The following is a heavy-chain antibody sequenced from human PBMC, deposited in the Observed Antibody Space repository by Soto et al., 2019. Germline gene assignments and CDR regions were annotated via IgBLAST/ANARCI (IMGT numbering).Heavy chain of an antibody. V-gene: IGHV1-2*04. J-gene: IGHJ5*02. CDR3: ARADIAGWWFDP. CDR1: GYTFTGYY. Sequence: ASVKVSFKASGYTFTGYYMHWLRQAPGQGLEWMGWINPNSGGTNYAQKFQGWVTMTRDTSISTAYMELSRLRSDDTAVYYCARADIAGWWFDPWGQGTLVTVSS. CDR2: INPNSGGT. D-gene: IGHD2-15*01.